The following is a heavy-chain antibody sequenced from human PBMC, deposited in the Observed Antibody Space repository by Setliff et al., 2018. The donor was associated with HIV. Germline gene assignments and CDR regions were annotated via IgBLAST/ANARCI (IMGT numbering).Heavy chain of an antibody. V-gene: IGHV4-4*02. Sequence: SETLSLTCAVSGGSISSNWWSWVRQSPGKGLEWIGEIYHSGSTHYNPSLQSRVTISVDKSKSQFSLKLNSVTAADTAVYYCARTKGGSKHGSFWDSWGQGILVTVSS. CDR2: IYHSGST. D-gene: IGHD3-10*01. CDR3: ARTKGGSKHGSFWDS. CDR1: GGSISSNW. J-gene: IGHJ5*02.